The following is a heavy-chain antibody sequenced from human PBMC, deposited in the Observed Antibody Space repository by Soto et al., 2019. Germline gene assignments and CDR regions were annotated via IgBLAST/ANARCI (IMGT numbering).Heavy chain of an antibody. V-gene: IGHV3-53*01. CDR3: AREMATGYGAFDI. Sequence: PGGSLKLSCAASGLTVTNNNMSWVGQAPGKGLEWVSLIYSGGNTYYADSVKGRFTISRDNSKNTVYLQMNSLRIEDTAVYYCAREMATGYGAFDIWGQGTMVTVSS. CDR1: GLTVTNNN. CDR2: IYSGGNT. D-gene: IGHD5-12*01. J-gene: IGHJ3*02.